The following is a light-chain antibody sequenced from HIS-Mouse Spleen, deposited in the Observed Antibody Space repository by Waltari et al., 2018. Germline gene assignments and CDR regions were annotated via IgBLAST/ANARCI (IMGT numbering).Light chain of an antibody. CDR1: ALPKKY. CDR3: YSTDSSGNHRV. V-gene: IGLV3-10*01. CDR2: EDR. J-gene: IGLJ2*01. Sequence: SYELTQPPSVSVSPGQTARITCSGDALPKKYAYWYQQKSGQAPVLVTYEDRKRPSGIPEGFSGSSSGTMAPLTISGAQVEDEADYYCYSTDSSGNHRVFGGGTKLTVL.